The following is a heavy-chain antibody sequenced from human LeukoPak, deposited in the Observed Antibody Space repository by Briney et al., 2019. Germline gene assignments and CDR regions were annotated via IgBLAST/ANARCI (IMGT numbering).Heavy chain of an antibody. Sequence: PSETMSLTCSVSGGSISSSNYYWSWIRQPPGKGLEWIGTIYYSGSTYYNPSLKSRVTISVDTSRNQFSLRLTSVTAADTAVYYCATRKLGNDYWGQGTLVTVSS. V-gene: IGHV4-39*01. D-gene: IGHD7-27*01. CDR3: ATRKLGNDY. J-gene: IGHJ4*02. CDR2: IYYSGST. CDR1: GGSISSSNYY.